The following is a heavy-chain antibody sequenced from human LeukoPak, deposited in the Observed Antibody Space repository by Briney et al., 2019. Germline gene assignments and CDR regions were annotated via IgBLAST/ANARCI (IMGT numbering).Heavy chain of an antibody. V-gene: IGHV4-39*01. CDR2: IYYTGST. Sequence: SETLSLTCTVSGGSISSSSYYWGWIRQPPGKGLEWIGSIYYTGSTYYNPSLKNRVTMSVDTSKNQFSLKLSSVTAADTAVYYCARLTLGDYRGAFDIWGQGTMVTVSS. CDR3: ARLTLGDYRGAFDI. J-gene: IGHJ3*02. D-gene: IGHD4-17*01. CDR1: GGSISSSSYY.